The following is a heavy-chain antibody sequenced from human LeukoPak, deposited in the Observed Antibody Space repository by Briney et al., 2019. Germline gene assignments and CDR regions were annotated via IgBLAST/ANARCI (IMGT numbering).Heavy chain of an antibody. Sequence: SETLSLTCTVSGGSISSYYWSWIRQPPGKGLEWIGYIYYSGSTNYNPSLKSRVTISVDTSKYQFSLKLSSVTAADTAVYYCARRDTSSWYKDDAFDIWGQGTMVTVSS. D-gene: IGHD6-13*01. V-gene: IGHV4-59*08. CDR1: GGSISSYY. CDR2: IYYSGST. CDR3: ARRDTSSWYKDDAFDI. J-gene: IGHJ3*02.